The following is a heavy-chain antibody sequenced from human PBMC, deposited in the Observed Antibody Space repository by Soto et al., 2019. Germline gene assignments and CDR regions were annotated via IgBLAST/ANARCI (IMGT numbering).Heavy chain of an antibody. CDR2: IYYTGST. V-gene: IGHV4-39*01. D-gene: IGHD3-10*01. CDR1: GGSISSSSYY. Sequence: QLQLQESGPGLVKPSETLSLTCTVSGGSISSSSYYWGWIRQPPGKGLEWIGNIYYTGSTHYNPSLKSRVTMSVDTSKNQFSLKLTSVTAADTAVYYCARELGTGSYIDYWGQGTLVTVFS. CDR3: ARELGTGSYIDY. J-gene: IGHJ4*02.